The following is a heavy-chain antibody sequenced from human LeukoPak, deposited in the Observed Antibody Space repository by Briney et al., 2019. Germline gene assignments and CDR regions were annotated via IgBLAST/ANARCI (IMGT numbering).Heavy chain of an antibody. CDR1: GYTFTSYD. CDR2: ISAYNGNT. J-gene: IGHJ4*02. CDR3: ARDVVPVYSGYDVSHFDY. Sequence: GASVEVSCKASGYTFTSYDISWVRQAPGQGLEWMGWISAYNGNTNYAQKLQGRVTMTTDTSTSTAYMELRSLRSDDTAVYYCARDVVPVYSGYDVSHFDYWGQGTLVTVSS. V-gene: IGHV1-18*01. D-gene: IGHD5-12*01.